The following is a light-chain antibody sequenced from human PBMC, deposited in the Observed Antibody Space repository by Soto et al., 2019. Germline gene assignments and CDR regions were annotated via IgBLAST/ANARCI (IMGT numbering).Light chain of an antibody. CDR2: NAA. J-gene: IGKJ2*01. CDR3: QQSYSTPPYT. Sequence: DIQMTQSPSSLSESVGDRVTITCRASQGVSVYLHWYQVKPGKAPKLLIYNAASLQSGVPSRFSGSGYGTGFTLTISSLQPEDFATYYCQQSYSTPPYTFGQGTKLEI. CDR1: QGVSVY. V-gene: IGKV1-39*01.